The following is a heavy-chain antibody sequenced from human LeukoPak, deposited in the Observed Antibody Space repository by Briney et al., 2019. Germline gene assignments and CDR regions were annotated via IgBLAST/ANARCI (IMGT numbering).Heavy chain of an antibody. D-gene: IGHD2-15*01. J-gene: IGHJ5*02. CDR2: IYHSGST. Sequence: SQTLSLTCTVSGGSISSGGYYWSWIRQPPGKGLEWIGYIYHSGSTYYNPSLKSRVTISVDTSKNQFSLKLSSVTAADTAVYYCARDGYCSGGSCFNWFDPWGQGTLVTVSS. CDR3: ARDGYCSGGSCFNWFDP. CDR1: GGSISSGGYY. V-gene: IGHV4-30-2*01.